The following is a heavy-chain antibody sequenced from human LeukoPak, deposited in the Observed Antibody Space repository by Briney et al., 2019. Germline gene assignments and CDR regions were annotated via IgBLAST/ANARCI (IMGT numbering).Heavy chain of an antibody. J-gene: IGHJ4*02. Sequence: ASVKVSCKASGYTFTSYDINWVRQATGQGLEWMGWMNPNSGNTGYAQKFQGRVTMTRNTFISTAYMELSSLRSEDTAVYYCARGFDFWSGYYWGYWGQGTLVTVSS. V-gene: IGHV1-8*01. CDR3: ARGFDFWSGYYWGY. D-gene: IGHD3-3*01. CDR1: GYTFTSYD. CDR2: MNPNSGNT.